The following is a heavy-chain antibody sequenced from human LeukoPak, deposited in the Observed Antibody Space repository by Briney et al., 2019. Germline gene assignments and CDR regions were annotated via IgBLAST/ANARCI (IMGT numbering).Heavy chain of an antibody. D-gene: IGHD1-26*01. J-gene: IGHJ6*02. CDR2: INHSGST. CDR3: ADGGSYYYYGMDV. Sequence: SSQTLSLTCAVYGGSFSGYYWSWIRQPPGKGLEWIGEINHSGSTNYNPSLKSRVTISVDTSKNQFSLKLSSVTAADTAVYYCADGGSYYYYGMDVWGQGTTVTVSS. CDR1: GGSFSGYY. V-gene: IGHV4-34*01.